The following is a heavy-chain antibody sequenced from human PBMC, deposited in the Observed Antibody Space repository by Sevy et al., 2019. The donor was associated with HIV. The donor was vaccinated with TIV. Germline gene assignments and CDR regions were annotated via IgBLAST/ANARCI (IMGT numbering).Heavy chain of an antibody. CDR1: GFTFSSYE. V-gene: IGHV3-48*03. CDR3: ARKGGAYDIGFDP. D-gene: IGHD3-22*01. CDR2: ISSSGTTI. Sequence: GGSLRRSCAASGFTFSSYEMTWVRQAPGKGLEWVSSISSSGTTIYYGDSVGGRFTISRDNPKNSLYLQRNSLRAEDTAVYYCARKGGAYDIGFDPWGQGTLVTVSS. J-gene: IGHJ5*02.